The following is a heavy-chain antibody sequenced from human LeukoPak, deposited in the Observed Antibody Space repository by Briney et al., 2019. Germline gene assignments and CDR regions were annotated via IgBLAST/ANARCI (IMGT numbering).Heavy chain of an antibody. D-gene: IGHD2-2*01. Sequence: PGGSLRLSCATSGFTFSSYWMHWVRQAPGKGLVWVSRINSDGSSTSYADSVKGRFTISRDNAKNTLYLQMNSLRAEDTAVYYCAPTWGPAVPFDYWGQGTLVTVSS. CDR2: INSDGSST. CDR1: GFTFSSYW. CDR3: APTWGPAVPFDY. J-gene: IGHJ4*02. V-gene: IGHV3-74*01.